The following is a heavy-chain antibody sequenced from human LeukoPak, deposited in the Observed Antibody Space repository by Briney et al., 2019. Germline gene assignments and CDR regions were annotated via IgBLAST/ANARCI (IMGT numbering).Heavy chain of an antibody. V-gene: IGHV3-53*01. CDR1: GITVSSSY. D-gene: IGHD5-18*01. J-gene: IGHJ4*02. Sequence: GGSLRLSCAASGITVSSSYMSWVRQAPGKGLEWVSLIYSGGSTYYADSVKGRFSISRDNSKNTLYLQMNSLRAEDTAVYYCARSSGYSYGYEKFDYWGQGTLVTVSS. CDR3: ARSSGYSYGYEKFDY. CDR2: IYSGGST.